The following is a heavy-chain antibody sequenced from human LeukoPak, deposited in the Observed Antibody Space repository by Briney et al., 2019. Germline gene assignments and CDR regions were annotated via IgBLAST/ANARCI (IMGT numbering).Heavy chain of an antibody. Sequence: GGSLRLSCAASGFTFSSYAMHWVRQAPGKGLEWVAVISYDGSNKYYADSVKGRFTISRDNSKNTLYLQMNSLRAEDTAVYYCARVAVAGMSVFDYWGQGTLVTVSS. J-gene: IGHJ4*02. CDR1: GFTFSSYA. CDR3: ARVAVAGMSVFDY. CDR2: ISYDGSNK. V-gene: IGHV3-30-3*01. D-gene: IGHD6-19*01.